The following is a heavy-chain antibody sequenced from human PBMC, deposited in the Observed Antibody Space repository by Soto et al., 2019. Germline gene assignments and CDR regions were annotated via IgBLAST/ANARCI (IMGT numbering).Heavy chain of an antibody. D-gene: IGHD6-13*01. CDR2: ISYDGSNK. V-gene: IGHV3-30*18. CDR3: AKDGAYSSSWRHYYYGMDV. Sequence: QVQLVESGGGVVQPGRSLRLSCAASGFTFSSYGMHWVRQAPGKGLEWVAVISYDGSNKYYADSVKGRFTISRDNSKNTLYLQMNSLRAEDTAVYYCAKDGAYSSSWRHYYYGMDVWGQGTTVTVSS. J-gene: IGHJ6*02. CDR1: GFTFSSYG.